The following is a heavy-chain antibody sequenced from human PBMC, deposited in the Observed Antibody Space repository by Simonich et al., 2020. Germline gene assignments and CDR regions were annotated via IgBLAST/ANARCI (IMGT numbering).Heavy chain of an antibody. D-gene: IGHD7-27*01. CDR2: NNPDSGRT. J-gene: IGHJ6*03. CDR3: ARGALTGDYYYMDV. CDR1: GYTFTGYY. Sequence: QVQLVQSGAEVKKPGASVKVSCKASGYTFTGYYMQWVRQAPGKGLEWMGWNNPDSGRTNYAQKFQGRVTITRDTSISTAYMELSRLRSDDTAVYYCARGALTGDYYYMDVWGKGTTVTVSS. V-gene: IGHV1-2*02.